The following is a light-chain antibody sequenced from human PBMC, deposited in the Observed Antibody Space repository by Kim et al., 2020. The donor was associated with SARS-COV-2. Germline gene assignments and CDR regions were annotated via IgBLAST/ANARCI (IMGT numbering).Light chain of an antibody. CDR3: QQYNNWPT. V-gene: IGKV3-15*01. CDR2: AAS. CDR1: QSISSN. Sequence: EIVMTQSPATLSVSPGERATLSCRASQSISSNLAWYQQKPGQTPRLLIYAASTRATGIPARLSGSGSGTEFTLTISSLQAEDSAVYYCQQYNNWPTFGGGTKVDIK. J-gene: IGKJ4*01.